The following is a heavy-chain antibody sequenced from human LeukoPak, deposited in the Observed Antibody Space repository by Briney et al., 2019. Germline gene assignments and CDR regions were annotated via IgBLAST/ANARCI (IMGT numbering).Heavy chain of an antibody. V-gene: IGHV3-30-3*01. D-gene: IGHD2-2*02. CDR3: ARACSTSCYSDY. CDR2: ISYDGSNK. J-gene: IGHJ4*02. CDR1: GFTFSNYA. Sequence: GGSLRLSCAASGFTFSNYAIHWVRQAPGKGLEWVAVISYDGSNKYYADSIKGRFTISRDNSKNTLYLHMNSLRADDTATYYCARACSTSCYSDYWGQGTLVTVSS.